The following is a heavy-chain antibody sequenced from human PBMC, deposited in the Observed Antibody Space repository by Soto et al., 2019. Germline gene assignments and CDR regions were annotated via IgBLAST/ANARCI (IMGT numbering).Heavy chain of an antibody. D-gene: IGHD2-8*01. J-gene: IGHJ4*02. CDR2: TWHDGSNK. CDR3: AREHQMPDMVPSVDS. Sequence: QVQLVESGGGVVQPGRSLRLSCTASGFTFSNYAMHWVRQAPGKGLEWVAVTWHDGSNKYYADSVRGRFSISRDNSENTLYLQMNSLRAEDSGVYYCAREHQMPDMVPSVDSWVPGTLVTVS. V-gene: IGHV3-33*01. CDR1: GFTFSNYA.